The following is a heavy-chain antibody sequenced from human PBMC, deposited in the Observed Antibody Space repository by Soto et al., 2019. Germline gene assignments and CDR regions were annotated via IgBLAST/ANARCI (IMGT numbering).Heavy chain of an antibody. V-gene: IGHV1-69*02. CDR2: IIPILGIA. D-gene: IGHD6-19*01. J-gene: IGHJ4*02. CDR3: ARSGIAVAANFDY. Sequence: QVQLVQSGAEVKKPGSSVKVSCKASGGTFSSYTISWVRQAPGQGLEWMGRIIPILGIANYAQKFQGRVTITADKSTSTAYMELSSLRSEDTAVYYCARSGIAVAANFDYLGQGTLVTVSS. CDR1: GGTFSSYT.